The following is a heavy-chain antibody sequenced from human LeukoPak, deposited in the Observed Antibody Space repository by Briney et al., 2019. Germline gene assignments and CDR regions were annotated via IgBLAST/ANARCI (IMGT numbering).Heavy chain of an antibody. J-gene: IGHJ4*02. CDR2: ISSRGDST. V-gene: IGHV3-23*01. CDR3: VKGPRPDITVAHTVEN. D-gene: IGHD6-19*01. CDR1: GINFRGYW. Sequence: GGSLRLSCAVSGINFRGYWMAWVRQAPGRGLEWVSTISSRGDSTYVADSVKGRFTISRDNSKNSLYLQMNTVRAEDTAVYYCVKGPRPDITVAHTVENWGQGTLVTVSS.